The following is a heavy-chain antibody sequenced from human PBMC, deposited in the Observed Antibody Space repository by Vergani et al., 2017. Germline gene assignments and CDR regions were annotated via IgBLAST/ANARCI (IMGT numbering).Heavy chain of an antibody. CDR3: ATEGRITMVRGVFDY. CDR1: GGTFSSYA. J-gene: IGHJ4*02. CDR2: IIPIFGTA. V-gene: IGHV1-69*06. Sequence: QVQLVQSGAEVKKPGSSVKVSCKASGGTFSSYAISWVRQAPGPGLEWMGGIIPIFGTANYAQKFQGRVTITADKSTSTAYMELSSLRSEDTAVYYCATEGRITMVRGVFDYWGQGTLVTVSS. D-gene: IGHD3-10*01.